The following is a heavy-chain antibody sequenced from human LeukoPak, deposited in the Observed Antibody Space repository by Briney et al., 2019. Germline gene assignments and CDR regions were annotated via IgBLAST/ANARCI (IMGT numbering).Heavy chain of an antibody. Sequence: GGSLRLSCAASGFTFSDYYINWIRQAPGKGLEWISYISTSGRTVDYADSVKGRFTISRDNAKNSLYLQMNSLRAEDTALYYCAKDNLRFSSSWYYFDYWGQGTLVTVSS. J-gene: IGHJ4*02. V-gene: IGHV3-11*01. CDR3: AKDNLRFSSSWYYFDY. D-gene: IGHD6-13*01. CDR1: GFTFSDYY. CDR2: ISTSGRTV.